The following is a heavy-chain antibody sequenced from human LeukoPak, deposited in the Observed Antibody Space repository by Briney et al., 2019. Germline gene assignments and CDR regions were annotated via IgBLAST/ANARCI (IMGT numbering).Heavy chain of an antibody. Sequence: GVLRLSCAASGFTFSSYSMNWVRQAPGKGLEWVSYISSSSSTIYYTDSVKGRFTISRDNAKNSLYLQMNSLRAEDTAVYYCAREIYYDSSGYTPGSVWGQGTLVTVSS. J-gene: IGHJ4*02. CDR3: AREIYYDSSGYTPGSV. CDR2: ISSSSSTI. CDR1: GFTFSSYS. V-gene: IGHV3-48*01. D-gene: IGHD3-22*01.